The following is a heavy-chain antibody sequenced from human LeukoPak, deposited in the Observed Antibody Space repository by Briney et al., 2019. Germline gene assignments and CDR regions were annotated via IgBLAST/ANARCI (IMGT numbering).Heavy chain of an antibody. J-gene: IGHJ4*02. CDR3: AKIAAPLGYFDF. CDR2: IKQDGSER. CDR1: GFAFSGYW. Sequence: GGSLRLSCAASGFAFSGYWMSWVRQAPGKGLEWVASIKQDGSERYYLDSVKGRFTISRDNAKSSLYLQMNSLRAEDTAVYYCAKIAAPLGYFDFWGQGTLVTVSS. D-gene: IGHD6-6*01. V-gene: IGHV3-7*02.